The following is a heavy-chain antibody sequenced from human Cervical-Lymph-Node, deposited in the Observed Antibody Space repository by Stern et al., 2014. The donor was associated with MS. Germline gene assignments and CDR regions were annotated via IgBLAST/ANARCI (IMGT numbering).Heavy chain of an antibody. V-gene: IGHV4-31*11. CDR1: GGSMASSTGGYF. Sequence: QLQLQESGPGLVKPSPTLSLICAVSGGSMASSTGGYFWSWIRQPPGKGLEWIGFIYYSGSTYYNPSLKRRTTISVDTSKNQVSLRLTSMTAADTAVYYCARVAYCGGDCSAFDSWGQGTLVTVSS. CDR3: ARVAYCGGDCSAFDS. CDR2: IYYSGST. D-gene: IGHD2-21*02. J-gene: IGHJ4*02.